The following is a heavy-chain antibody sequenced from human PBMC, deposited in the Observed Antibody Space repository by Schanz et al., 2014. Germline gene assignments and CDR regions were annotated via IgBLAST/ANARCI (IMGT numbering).Heavy chain of an antibody. V-gene: IGHV1-69*04. Sequence: QVQLVQSGAEVKKPGSPVKVSCKSSGGTFSSYAISWVRQAPGQGLEWMGRIIPILGIATYAQKFQGRLTITADKSTSTAYMELSSLRSEDTAMYYCAREYYDNSGYYCCDYWGQGTLVTVSS. J-gene: IGHJ4*02. CDR1: GGTFSSYA. CDR2: IIPILGIA. D-gene: IGHD3-22*01. CDR3: AREYYDNSGYYCCDY.